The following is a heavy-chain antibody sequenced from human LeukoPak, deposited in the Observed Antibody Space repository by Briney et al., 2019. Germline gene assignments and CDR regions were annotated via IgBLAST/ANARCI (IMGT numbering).Heavy chain of an antibody. CDR2: IHHSGVT. CDR1: GYSISSGYY. D-gene: IGHD3-22*01. J-gene: IGHJ4*02. V-gene: IGHV4-38-2*02. CDR3: ARYTANTAGYSFDF. Sequence: PSETLSLTCTVSGYSISSGYYWSWIRQPPGKGLEWIATIHHSGVTYYSPSLKSRVTMSVDTSKNQFSLKLGSVTAAGTAVYYCARYTANTAGYSFDFWGQGALVTVSS.